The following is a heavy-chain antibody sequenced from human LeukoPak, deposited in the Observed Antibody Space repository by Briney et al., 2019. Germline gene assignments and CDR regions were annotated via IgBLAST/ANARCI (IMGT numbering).Heavy chain of an antibody. CDR1: GGSFSGYY. V-gene: IGHV4-34*01. Sequence: KPSETLSLTCAVYGGSFSGYYWSWIRQPPGKGLEWIGEINHSGSTNYNPSLKSRVTISVDTSKNQFSLKLSSVTAADTAVYYCARSGAVVAGPYYYYYYMDVWGKGTTVTVSS. CDR3: ARSGAVVAGPYYYYYYMDV. CDR2: INHSGST. D-gene: IGHD6-19*01. J-gene: IGHJ6*03.